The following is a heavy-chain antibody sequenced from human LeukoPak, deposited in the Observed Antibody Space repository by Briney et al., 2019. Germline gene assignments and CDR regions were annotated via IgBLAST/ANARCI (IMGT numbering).Heavy chain of an antibody. CDR1: GGSISSYY. CDR3: ARSRSRIAAADAY. D-gene: IGHD6-13*01. J-gene: IGHJ4*02. V-gene: IGHV4-59*01. Sequence: PSETLSLTCTVSGGSISSYYWSCIRQPPGKGLEWIGYIYYSGSTNYNPSLKSRVTISVDTSKNQFSLKLSSVTAADTAVYYCARSRSRIAAADAYWGQGTLVTVSS. CDR2: IYYSGST.